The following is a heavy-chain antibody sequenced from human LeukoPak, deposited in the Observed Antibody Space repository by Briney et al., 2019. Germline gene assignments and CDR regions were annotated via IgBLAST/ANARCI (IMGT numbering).Heavy chain of an antibody. CDR3: ASGAVVVPAATYQSAFDI. Sequence: GASVKVSCKASGYTFTGYYMHRVRQAPGQGLEWMGWINPNSGGTNYAQKFQGRVTMTRDTSISTAYMELSRLRSDDTAVYYCASGAVVVPAATYQSAFDIWGQGTMVTVSS. V-gene: IGHV1-2*02. CDR1: GYTFTGYY. CDR2: INPNSGGT. D-gene: IGHD2-2*01. J-gene: IGHJ3*02.